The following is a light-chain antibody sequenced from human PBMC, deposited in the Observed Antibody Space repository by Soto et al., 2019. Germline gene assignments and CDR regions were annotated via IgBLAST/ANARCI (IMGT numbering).Light chain of an antibody. CDR3: TSYTRTRNLL. CDR2: EVS. J-gene: IGLJ2*01. CDR1: SSDVGAYNY. Sequence: QSVLTQPASVSGSPGQSITISCTGTSSDVGAYNYVSWYQHHPGRAPKLIIFEVSHRPSGVSERFSGSKSGNTASLTISGLQTEDEADYYCTSYTRTRNLLFGGGTQLTVL. V-gene: IGLV2-14*01.